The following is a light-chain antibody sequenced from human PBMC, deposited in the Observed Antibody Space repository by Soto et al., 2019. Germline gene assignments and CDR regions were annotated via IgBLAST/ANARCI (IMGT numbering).Light chain of an antibody. V-gene: IGKV3-20*01. CDR1: QSISDT. Sequence: EIVMTQSPATLSVSPGGRATLSCRASQSISDTLAWYQQKPGQSPRLLIYGASGRATGIPDRFSGSGSGTDFTLTISSLEPEDFAVYYCQQYGSAPRTFGQGTRLEIK. CDR2: GAS. CDR3: QQYGSAPRT. J-gene: IGKJ5*01.